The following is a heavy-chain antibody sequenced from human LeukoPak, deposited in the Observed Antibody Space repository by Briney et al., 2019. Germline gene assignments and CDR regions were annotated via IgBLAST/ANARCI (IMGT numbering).Heavy chain of an antibody. D-gene: IGHD5-12*01. V-gene: IGHV4-34*01. CDR1: GGSFSGYY. CDR2: INHSGST. CDR3: AGDPLLAL. J-gene: IGHJ4*02. Sequence: KPSETLSLTCAVYGGSFSGYYWSWIRQPPGKGLEWIGEINHSGSTNYNPSLKSRVTISVDTSKNQFSLKLSSVTAADTAVYYCAGDPLLALWGQGTLVTVSS.